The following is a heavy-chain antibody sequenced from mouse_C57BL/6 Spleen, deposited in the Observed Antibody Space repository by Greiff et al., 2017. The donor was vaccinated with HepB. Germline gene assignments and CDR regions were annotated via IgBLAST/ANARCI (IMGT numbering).Heavy chain of an antibody. V-gene: IGHV1-59*01. CDR1: GYTFTSYW. Sequence: QVQLQQPGAELVRPGTSVKLSCKASGYTFTSYWMHWVKQRPGQGLEWIGVIDPSDSYTNYNQKFKGKATLTVDTSSSTAYMQLSSLTSEDSAVYDCARGDYGRAWFAYWGQGTLVTVSA. CDR2: IDPSDSYT. CDR3: ARGDYGRAWFAY. J-gene: IGHJ3*01. D-gene: IGHD1-1*02.